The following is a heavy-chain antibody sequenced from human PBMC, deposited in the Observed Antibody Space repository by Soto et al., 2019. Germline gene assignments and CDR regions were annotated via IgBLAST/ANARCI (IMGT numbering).Heavy chain of an antibody. CDR2: IWYYGSNK. V-gene: IGHV3-33*01. Sequence: QLQLLESVGGVVQPVRSLRLSCAASGFTFSSYGMHWVRQAPVKGLEWVAVIWYYGSNKYYADSVNGRFTISRDNSQNKLYLKMNSLRAEDTAVYYCARDGTAAGTDFDYWGQGTLVTVSS. CDR3: ARDGTAAGTDFDY. J-gene: IGHJ4*02. CDR1: GFTFSSYG. D-gene: IGHD6-13*01.